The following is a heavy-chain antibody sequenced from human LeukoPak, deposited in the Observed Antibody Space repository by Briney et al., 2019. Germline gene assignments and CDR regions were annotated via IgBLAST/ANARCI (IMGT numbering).Heavy chain of an antibody. CDR1: GGSISSGGYS. D-gene: IGHD3-22*01. CDR2: IYHSGST. V-gene: IGHV4-30-2*01. CDR3: ARALNGYYDSSGYYGGYFDY. Sequence: SQTLSLTCADSGGSISSGGYSWSWIRQPPGKGLEWIGYIYHSGSTYYNPSLKSRVTISVDRSKNQFSLKLSSVTAADTAVYYCARALNGYYDSSGYYGGYFDYWGQGTLVTVSS. J-gene: IGHJ4*02.